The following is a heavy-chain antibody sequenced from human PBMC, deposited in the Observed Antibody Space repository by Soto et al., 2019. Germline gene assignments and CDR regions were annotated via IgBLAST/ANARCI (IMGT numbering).Heavy chain of an antibody. D-gene: IGHD3-22*01. CDR1: GFTFISYG. J-gene: IGHJ3*02. Sequence: PWGSLRLSCAASGFTFISYGMHFFRHSPFKGLEWVAVIWYDGSNKYYADSVKGRFTISRDNSKNTLYLQMNSLRAEDTAVYYCARPASNLYYYDSSGYAFDIWGQGTMVTVS. CDR3: ARPASNLYYYDSSGYAFDI. CDR2: IWYDGSNK. V-gene: IGHV3-33*01.